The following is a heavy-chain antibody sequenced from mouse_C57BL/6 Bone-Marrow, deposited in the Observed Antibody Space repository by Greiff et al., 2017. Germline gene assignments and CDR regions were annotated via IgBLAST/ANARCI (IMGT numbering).Heavy chain of an antibody. J-gene: IGHJ4*01. CDR1: GYSFTDYN. CDR2: INPNYGGT. Sequence: EVQLQQPGPELVKPGASVKISCKASGYSFTDYNMHWVKQSNGQSLEWIGVINPNYGGTSYNQKFKGKATLTVDQSSSTAYMQLNSLTSEDSAVYYGERCDYGYPYYYTKDYWGQGTTVTVSS. CDR3: ERCDYGYPYYYTKDY. D-gene: IGHD2-2*01. V-gene: IGHV1-39*01.